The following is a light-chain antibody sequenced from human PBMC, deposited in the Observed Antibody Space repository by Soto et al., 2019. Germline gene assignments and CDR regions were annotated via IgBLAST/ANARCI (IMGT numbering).Light chain of an antibody. CDR3: QQYHNWPVT. CDR1: QSVSTR. Sequence: EIVMTQSPATLSVSPGESVTFSCRASQSVSTRLAWYQHKPGQAPRLLISGASTGATGIPPRFSGSGSGTDFTLTVNSLQSEDIAVYYCQQYHNWPVTFGGGTKVEIK. V-gene: IGKV3-15*01. CDR2: GAS. J-gene: IGKJ4*01.